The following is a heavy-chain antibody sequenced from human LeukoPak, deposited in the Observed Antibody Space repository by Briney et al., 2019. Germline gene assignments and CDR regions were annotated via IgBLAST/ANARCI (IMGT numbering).Heavy chain of an antibody. V-gene: IGHV3-30-3*01. D-gene: IGHD3-3*01. CDR1: GFTFSDHA. CDR3: ARIDFWMGMDV. Sequence: GGSLRLSCAASGFTFSDHALHWVRQAPGKGLEWVAVISYDGSHKYYADSVKGRFTISRDNSKNTLYLQMNSLRAEDTAVYYCARIDFWMGMDVWGKGTTVTVSS. J-gene: IGHJ6*04. CDR2: ISYDGSHK.